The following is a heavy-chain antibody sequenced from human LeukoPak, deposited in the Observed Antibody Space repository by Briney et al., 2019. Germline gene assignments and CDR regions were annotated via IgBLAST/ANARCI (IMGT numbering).Heavy chain of an antibody. CDR2: INQDGTEK. CDR3: AKELVVAAPYYFDY. D-gene: IGHD2-15*01. Sequence: GGSLRLSCAASGFTFTTYWMSWVRQAPGKGLEWVANINQDGTEKFYVDSVKGRFTISRDNAKNSLYLQMNSLRVEDTAVYYCAKELVVAAPYYFDYWGQGTLVTVSS. V-gene: IGHV3-7*04. CDR1: GFTFTTYW. J-gene: IGHJ4*02.